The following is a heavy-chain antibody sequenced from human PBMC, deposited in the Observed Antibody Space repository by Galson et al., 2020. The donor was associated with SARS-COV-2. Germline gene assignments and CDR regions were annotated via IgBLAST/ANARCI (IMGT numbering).Heavy chain of an antibody. V-gene: IGHV3-30*03. D-gene: IGHD3-10*01. Sequence: GESLKISCAASGFTVASRWISWVRQAPGKGLEWVAVISYDGSTKYYADSVKGRFTISRDNSKNTLYLQMNSLRAEDTAVYYCAGELLYDAFDIWGQGTMVTVSS. CDR2: ISYDGSTK. J-gene: IGHJ3*02. CDR3: AGELLYDAFDI. CDR1: GFTVASRW.